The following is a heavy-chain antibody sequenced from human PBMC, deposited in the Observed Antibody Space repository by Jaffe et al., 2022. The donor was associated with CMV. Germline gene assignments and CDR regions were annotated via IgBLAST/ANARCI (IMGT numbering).Heavy chain of an antibody. J-gene: IGHJ6*02. D-gene: IGHD3-3*01. CDR2: IYYSGST. Sequence: QVQLQESGPGLVKPSQTLSLTCTVSGGSISSGGYYWSWIRQHPGKGLEWIGYIYYSGSTYYNPSLKSRVTISVDTSKNQFSLKLSSVTAADTAVYYCARGPYLPVTIFGVVIIDDYYYGMDVWGQGTTVTVSS. CDR1: GGSISSGGYY. V-gene: IGHV4-31*03. CDR3: ARGPYLPVTIFGVVIIDDYYYGMDV.